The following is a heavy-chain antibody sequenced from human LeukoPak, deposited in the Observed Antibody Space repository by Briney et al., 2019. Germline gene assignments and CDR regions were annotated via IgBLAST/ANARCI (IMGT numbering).Heavy chain of an antibody. V-gene: IGHV4-59*01. D-gene: IGHD3-10*01. Sequence: PSETLSLTCTVSGGSISSYYWSWIRQPPGKGLEWIGYIYYSGSTNYNPSLKSRVTISVDTSKNQFSLKLNSVTAADTAVYYCARSVGDLDVWGKGTTVTVSS. CDR3: ARSVGDLDV. J-gene: IGHJ6*04. CDR1: GGSISSYY. CDR2: IYYSGST.